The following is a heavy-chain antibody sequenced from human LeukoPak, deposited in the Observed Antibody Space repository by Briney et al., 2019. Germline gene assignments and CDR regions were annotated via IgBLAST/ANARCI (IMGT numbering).Heavy chain of an antibody. J-gene: IGHJ6*03. CDR3: ASGRKRRANRGIAAAGSYYYYYYYMDV. Sequence: SETLSLTCTVSGGSISSYYWSWIRQPAGKGLEWIGRIYTSGSITYNPSLKSRVSMSVDTSKNQFSLKLSSVTAADTAVYYCASGRKRRANRGIAAAGSYYYYYYYMDVWGKGTTVTISS. V-gene: IGHV4-4*07. D-gene: IGHD6-13*01. CDR1: GGSISSYY. CDR2: IYTSGSI.